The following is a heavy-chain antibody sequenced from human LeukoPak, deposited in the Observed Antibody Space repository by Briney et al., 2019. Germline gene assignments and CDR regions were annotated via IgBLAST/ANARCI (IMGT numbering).Heavy chain of an antibody. J-gene: IGHJ4*02. V-gene: IGHV1-8*01. Sequence: GASVKVSCKASGYTFTSYDINWVRQATGQGLEWMGWMNPNSGNTGYAQKFQGRVTMTRNTSISTAYLQWSSLKASDTAMYYCASALYGDYAPLFDYWGQGTLVTVSS. CDR1: GYTFTSYD. CDR3: ASALYGDYAPLFDY. CDR2: MNPNSGNT. D-gene: IGHD4-17*01.